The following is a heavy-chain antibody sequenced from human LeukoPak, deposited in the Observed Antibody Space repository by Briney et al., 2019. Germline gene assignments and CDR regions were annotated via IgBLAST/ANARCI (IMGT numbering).Heavy chain of an antibody. CDR1: GFTFSNYA. J-gene: IGHJ4*02. Sequence: PGGSLRLSCAASGFTFSNYAMSWVRQAPGKGLEWVSGISGSGANTYHADSVKGRFTISRDNSKNTLYVQMKSLRAEDTAVYYCATERGDSPDYWGQGTLVTVSS. D-gene: IGHD2-21*01. CDR3: ATERGDSPDY. V-gene: IGHV3-23*01. CDR2: ISGSGANT.